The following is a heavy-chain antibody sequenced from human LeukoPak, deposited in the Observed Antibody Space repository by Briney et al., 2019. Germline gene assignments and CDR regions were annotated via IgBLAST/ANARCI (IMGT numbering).Heavy chain of an antibody. Sequence: SETLSLTCTVSGGSISSYYWSWIRQPPGKGLEWIGYIYYSGSTNYNPSLKSRVTISVDTSKNQFSLKLSSVTAADTAVYYCARRGGIAVAGTFFDAFDIWGQGTMVTVSS. J-gene: IGHJ3*02. CDR1: GGSISSYY. D-gene: IGHD6-19*01. CDR3: ARRGGIAVAGTFFDAFDI. CDR2: IYYSGST. V-gene: IGHV4-59*01.